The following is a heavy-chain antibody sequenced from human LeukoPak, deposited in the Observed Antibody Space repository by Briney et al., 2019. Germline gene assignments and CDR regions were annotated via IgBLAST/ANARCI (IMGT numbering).Heavy chain of an antibody. Sequence: GGSLRLSCAASGFTFSSYAMSWVRQAPGKGLEWVSAISGSGGSTYYADSVKGRFTISRDNSKNTLYLQMNSLRAEDTAVYYCARIRSGGNYLSPPNWFDPWGQGTLVTVSS. V-gene: IGHV3-23*01. CDR2: ISGSGGST. D-gene: IGHD1-26*01. CDR1: GFTFSSYA. J-gene: IGHJ5*02. CDR3: ARIRSGGNYLSPPNWFDP.